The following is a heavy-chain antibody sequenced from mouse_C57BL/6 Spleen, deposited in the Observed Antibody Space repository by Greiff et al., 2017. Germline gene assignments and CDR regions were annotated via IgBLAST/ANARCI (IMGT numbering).Heavy chain of an antibody. J-gene: IGHJ4*01. Sequence: EVKLVESGGGLVQPGGSLKLSCAASGFTFSDYYMYWVRQTPEKRLEWVAYISNGGGSTYYPDTVKGRFTISRDNAKNTLYRQMSRLKSEDTAMYYCARQGGGYEGYYAMDYWGQGTSVTVSS. CDR3: ARQGGGYEGYYAMDY. CDR1: GFTFSDYY. D-gene: IGHD2-2*01. V-gene: IGHV5-12*01. CDR2: ISNGGGST.